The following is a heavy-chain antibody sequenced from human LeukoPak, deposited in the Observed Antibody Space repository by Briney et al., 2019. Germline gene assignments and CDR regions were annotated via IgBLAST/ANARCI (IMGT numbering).Heavy chain of an antibody. CDR1: GFTVSSNY. CDR2: IYSGGST. CDR3: AKDFYYYYGSGSSPFDY. J-gene: IGHJ4*02. Sequence: PGGSLRLSCAASGFTVSSNYMSWVRQAPGKGLEWVSVIYSGGSTYYADSVKGRFTISRDNSKNMLYLQMNSLRAEDTAVYYCAKDFYYYYGSGSSPFDYWGQGTLVTVSS. D-gene: IGHD3-10*01. V-gene: IGHV3-53*01.